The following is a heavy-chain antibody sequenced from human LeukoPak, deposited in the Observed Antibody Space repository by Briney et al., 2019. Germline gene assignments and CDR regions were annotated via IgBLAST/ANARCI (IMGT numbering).Heavy chain of an antibody. Sequence: GGSLRLSCAASGFTFSSYGMHWVRQAPGKGLEWVAVISYDGSNKYYTGSVKSRFTISRDNSKNTLYLQMNSLRAEDTAVYYCAASGYSSSCLDYWGQGTLVTVSS. CDR2: ISYDGSNK. D-gene: IGHD6-13*01. J-gene: IGHJ4*02. CDR3: AASGYSSSCLDY. CDR1: GFTFSSYG. V-gene: IGHV3-30*03.